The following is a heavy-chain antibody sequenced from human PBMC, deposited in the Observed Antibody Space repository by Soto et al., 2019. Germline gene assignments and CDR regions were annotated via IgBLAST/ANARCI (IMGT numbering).Heavy chain of an antibody. Sequence: PGESLKISCRGSADSFTDYWIGWVRQMPGKGLEWMGIIYPGDSDTRYSPSFQGQVTISADKSISTAYLQWSSLKASDTAMYYCASSRTYYYYGMDVWGQGTTVTVSS. J-gene: IGHJ6*02. CDR2: IYPGDSDT. CDR1: ADSFTDYW. CDR3: ASSRTYYYYGMDV. V-gene: IGHV5-51*01.